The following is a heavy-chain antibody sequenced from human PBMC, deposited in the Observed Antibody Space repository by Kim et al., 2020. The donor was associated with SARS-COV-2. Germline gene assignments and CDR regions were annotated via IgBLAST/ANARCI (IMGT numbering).Heavy chain of an antibody. CDR1: GGSFSGYY. D-gene: IGHD3-22*01. V-gene: IGHV4-34*01. CDR3: ARGLHYDSSGYHNWFDP. CDR2: INHSGST. J-gene: IGHJ5*02. Sequence: SETLSLTCAVYGGSFSGYYWSWIRQPPGKGLEWIGEINHSGSTNYNPSLKSRVTISVDTSKNQFSLKLSSVTAADTAVYYCARGLHYDSSGYHNWFDPWGQGTLVTVSS.